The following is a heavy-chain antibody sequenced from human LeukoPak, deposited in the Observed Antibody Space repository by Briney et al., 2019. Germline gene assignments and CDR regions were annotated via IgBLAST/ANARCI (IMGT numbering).Heavy chain of an antibody. CDR1: GFTFSSYA. V-gene: IGHV3-30-3*01. Sequence: PGGSLRLSCAASGFTFSSYAMHWVRQVPGKGLEWVAVISYDGSNKYYADSVKGRFTISRDNSKNTLYLQMNSLRAGDTAVYYCAREGRDGPAAPFDYWGQGTLVTVSS. J-gene: IGHJ4*02. CDR3: AREGRDGPAAPFDY. D-gene: IGHD3/OR15-3a*01. CDR2: ISYDGSNK.